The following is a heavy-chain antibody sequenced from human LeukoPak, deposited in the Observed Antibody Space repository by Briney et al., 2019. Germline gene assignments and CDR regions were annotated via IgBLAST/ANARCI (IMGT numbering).Heavy chain of an antibody. CDR2: ISSSGSTI. J-gene: IGHJ6*04. D-gene: IGHD3-10*02. Sequence: GGSLRLSCAASGFTFSSYEMNWVRQAPGKGLEWVSYISSSGSTIYYADSVKGRFTISRDNAKNSLYLQMNSLRAEDTAVYYCAELGITMIGGVRGKGTTVTIPS. CDR1: GFTFSSYE. V-gene: IGHV3-48*03. CDR3: AELGITMIGGV.